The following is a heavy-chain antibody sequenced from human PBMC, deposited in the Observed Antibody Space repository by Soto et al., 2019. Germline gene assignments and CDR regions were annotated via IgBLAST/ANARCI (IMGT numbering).Heavy chain of an antibody. CDR1: GFTFSTYA. CDR3: AKAQAVAGTLYYYYYYGMDV. J-gene: IGHJ6*02. V-gene: IGHV3-23*01. Sequence: AGGSLRLSCAASGFTFSTYAMSWVRQAPGKGLEWVSAMSGSGGSTYYADSVKGRFTISRDNSKNTLYLQVNSLRAEDTAVYYCAKAQAVAGTLYYYYYYGMDVWGQGTTVTVSS. CDR2: MSGSGGST. D-gene: IGHD6-19*01.